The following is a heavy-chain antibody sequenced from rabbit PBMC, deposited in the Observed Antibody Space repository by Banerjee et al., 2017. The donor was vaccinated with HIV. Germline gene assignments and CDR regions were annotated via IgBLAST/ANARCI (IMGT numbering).Heavy chain of an antibody. CDR2: IYSSNGDK. D-gene: IGHD7-1*01. V-gene: IGHV1S43*01. J-gene: IGHJ4*01. CDR3: ARDAGYPDYAYDL. Sequence: QSLEESGGDLVKPGGTLTLTCKASGFTLSSSYWIYWVRQAPGKGLELIACIYSSNGDKWYASWVNGRSTITRNTNLNTVDLKMTSLTAADTATYFCARDAGYPDYAYDLWGPGTLVTVS. CDR1: GFTLSSSYW.